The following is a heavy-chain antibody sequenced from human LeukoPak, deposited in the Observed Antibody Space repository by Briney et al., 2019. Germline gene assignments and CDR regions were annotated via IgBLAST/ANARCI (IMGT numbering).Heavy chain of an antibody. CDR3: AKDRFLEWLEDAFDI. CDR1: GFTVSSNY. V-gene: IGHV3-23*01. D-gene: IGHD3-3*01. J-gene: IGHJ3*02. CDR2: ISGSGGST. Sequence: GGSLRLSCAASGFTVSSNYMSWVRQAPGKGLEWVSAISGSGGSTYYADSVKGRFTISRDNSKNTLYLQMNSLRAEDTAVYYCAKDRFLEWLEDAFDIWGQGTMVTVSS.